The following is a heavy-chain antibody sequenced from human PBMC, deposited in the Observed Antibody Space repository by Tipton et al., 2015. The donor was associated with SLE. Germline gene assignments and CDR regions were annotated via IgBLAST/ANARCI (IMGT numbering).Heavy chain of an antibody. D-gene: IGHD5-12*01. CDR1: GGTFSNYA. CDR2: IIPIFGTA. V-gene: IGHV1-69*06. J-gene: IGHJ4*02. CDR3: ARDRGLYSGYDYFDY. Sequence: QLVQSGAEVKKPGSSVKVSCKASGGTFSNYAINWVRQAPGQGLEWMGRIIPIFGTANYAQKFQGRVTITADKSTSTAYMELSSLRSEDTAVYYCARDRGLYSGYDYFDYWGQGTLVTVSS.